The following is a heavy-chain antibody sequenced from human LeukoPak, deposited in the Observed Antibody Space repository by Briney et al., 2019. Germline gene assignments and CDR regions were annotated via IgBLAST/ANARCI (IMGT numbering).Heavy chain of an antibody. CDR1: GGSISSSSYY. J-gene: IGHJ4*02. V-gene: IGHV4-39*01. Sequence: SETPSPTCTVSGGSISSSSYYWGWIRQPPGKGLEWIGSIYYSGSTYYNPSLKSPVTISVDTSKNQFSLKLSSVTGADTAVYYCARLGGFYGSGSYYNPHFDYWGQGTLVTVSS. CDR2: IYYSGST. D-gene: IGHD3-10*01. CDR3: ARLGGFYGSGSYYNPHFDY.